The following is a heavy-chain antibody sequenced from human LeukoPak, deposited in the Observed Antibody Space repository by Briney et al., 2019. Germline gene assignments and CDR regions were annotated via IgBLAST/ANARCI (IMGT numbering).Heavy chain of an antibody. J-gene: IGHJ4*02. D-gene: IGHD3-22*01. V-gene: IGHV4-34*01. CDR2: ITPSGST. CDR1: GGSFSGYF. CDR3: ASSFYYDSRDY. Sequence: SETLSLTCVVYGGSFSGYFWSWIRQPPGKGLEWIGEITPSGSTNYNPSLKSRVSVSIDTSKKKLSLRLTSVTAADSAVYYCASSFYYDSRDYWGQGTLVTVSS.